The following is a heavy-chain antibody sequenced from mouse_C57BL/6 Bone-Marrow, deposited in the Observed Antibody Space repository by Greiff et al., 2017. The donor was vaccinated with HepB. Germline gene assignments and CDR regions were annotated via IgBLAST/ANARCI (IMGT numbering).Heavy chain of an antibody. Sequence: EVMLVESGEGLVKPGGSLKLSCAASGFTFSSYAMSWVRQTPEKRLEWVAYISSGGDYIYYADTVKGRFTISRDNARNTLYLQMSSLKSEDTAMYYCTRVITTVVAHYFDYWGQGTTLTVSS. CDR3: TRVITTVVAHYFDY. J-gene: IGHJ2*01. V-gene: IGHV5-9-1*02. CDR1: GFTFSSYA. CDR2: ISSGGDYI. D-gene: IGHD1-1*01.